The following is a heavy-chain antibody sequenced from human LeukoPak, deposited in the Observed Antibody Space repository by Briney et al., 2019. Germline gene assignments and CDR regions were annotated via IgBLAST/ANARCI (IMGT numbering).Heavy chain of an antibody. J-gene: IGHJ4*02. V-gene: IGHV3-23*01. CDR3: AKDRGGAKLWFGEGFDY. CDR2: ISGSGGST. D-gene: IGHD3-10*01. CDR1: GFTFSSYA. Sequence: PGGSLRLSCAASGFTFSSYAMSWVRQAPGKGLEWVSAISGSGGSTYYADSVKGRFTISRDNSKNTLYLQMNSLRAEDTAVYYCAKDRGGAKLWFGEGFDYWGQGTLVTVSS.